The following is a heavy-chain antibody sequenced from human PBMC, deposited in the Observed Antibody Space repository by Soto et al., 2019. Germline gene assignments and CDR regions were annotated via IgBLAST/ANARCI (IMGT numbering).Heavy chain of an antibody. CDR3: ARDPHEFWTSYWFDP. Sequence: SVKVSCKTSGYTFNTYGINWVRQAPGQGLELMGWISAYDGKATYAEKFQGRVTLTTDTSTSTAYMELRSLRSDDTAIYYCARDPHEFWTSYWFDPWGQGTPVTVSS. CDR2: ISAYDGKA. D-gene: IGHD3-3*01. V-gene: IGHV1-18*01. J-gene: IGHJ5*02. CDR1: GYTFNTYG.